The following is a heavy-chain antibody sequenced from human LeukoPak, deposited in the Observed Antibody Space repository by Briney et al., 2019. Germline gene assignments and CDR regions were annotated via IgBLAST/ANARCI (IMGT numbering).Heavy chain of an antibody. CDR3: AGHDYGDRRGDY. J-gene: IGHJ4*02. CDR1: GFTFSSYS. D-gene: IGHD4-17*01. Sequence: GGSLRLSCAASGFTFSSYSMNWVRQAPGKGLEWISSISSSSSYIYYADSVKGRFTISRDNAKNSLYLQMNSLRAEDTAVYYCAGHDYGDRRGDYWGQGTLVTVSS. V-gene: IGHV3-21*01. CDR2: ISSSSSYI.